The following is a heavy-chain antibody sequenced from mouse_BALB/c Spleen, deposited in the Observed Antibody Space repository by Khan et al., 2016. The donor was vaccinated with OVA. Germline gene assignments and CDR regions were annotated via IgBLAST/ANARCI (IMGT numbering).Heavy chain of an antibody. J-gene: IGHJ2*01. D-gene: IGHD1-1*01. CDR1: GYSFTGYF. CDR3: TCIYRSDFGY. Sequence: VQLKESGPELVRPGASVKISCKASGYSFTGYFMNWVMQSHGKSLEWIGRINPHIGETFYNQRFKDKATLTVDESSSTAHLELRSLASEDSAVYYCTCIYRSDFGYWGQGTTLTVSS. V-gene: IGHV1-20*02. CDR2: INPHIGET.